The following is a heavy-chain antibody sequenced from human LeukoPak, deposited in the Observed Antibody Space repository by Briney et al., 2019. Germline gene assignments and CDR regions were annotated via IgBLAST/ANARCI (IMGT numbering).Heavy chain of an antibody. D-gene: IGHD4-17*01. Sequence: PSETLSLTCTVYGGSFSGYYWSWIRQPPGKGLEWIGEINHSGSTNYNPSLKSRVTISVDTSKNQFSLKLSSVTAADTAVYYCARGGKTTVTTWVGWFDPWGQGTLVTVSS. CDR3: ARGGKTTVTTWVGWFDP. CDR1: GGSFSGYY. J-gene: IGHJ5*02. CDR2: INHSGST. V-gene: IGHV4-34*01.